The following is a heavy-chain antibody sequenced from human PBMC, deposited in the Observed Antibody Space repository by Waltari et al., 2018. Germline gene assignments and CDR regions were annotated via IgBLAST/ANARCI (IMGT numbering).Heavy chain of an antibody. CDR2: SYYSGST. Sequence: QVQLQESGPGLVKPSQTLSLTCTFPGGPIRSGGYYWSRIRQHPGKGLEWMGYSYYSGSTYYNPSLKSRVTISVDTSKNQFSLKLSSVTAADTAVYYCAREGGSSLGVWFDPWGQGTLVTVSS. J-gene: IGHJ5*02. D-gene: IGHD6-13*01. CDR1: GGPIRSGGYY. V-gene: IGHV4-31*03. CDR3: AREGGSSLGVWFDP.